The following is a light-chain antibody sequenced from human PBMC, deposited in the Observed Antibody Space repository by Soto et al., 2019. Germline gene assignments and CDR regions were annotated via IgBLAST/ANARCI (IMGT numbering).Light chain of an antibody. CDR2: YDD. J-gene: IGLJ1*01. CDR1: SSNIGNNA. CDR3: AAWDDSLGSGV. V-gene: IGLV1-36*01. Sequence: QSVLTQPPSVSEAPRQRVTISCSGSSSNIGNNAVNWYQQLPGKAPKLLIYYDDLLPSGVSDRFSGSKSGTSASLAISGLQYEDEADYYCAAWDDSLGSGVFGTGTKVTVL.